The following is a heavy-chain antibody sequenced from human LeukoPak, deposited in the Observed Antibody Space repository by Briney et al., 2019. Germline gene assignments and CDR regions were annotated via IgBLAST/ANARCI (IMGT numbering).Heavy chain of an antibody. CDR3: ARGPYYYDSSGYVT. CDR1: GFTFSSYA. Sequence: GSLRLSCAASGFTFSSYAMHWVRQAPGKGLEWVAVISYDGSNKYYADSVKGRFTISRDNSKNTLYLQMNSLRAEDTAVYYCARGPYYYDSSGYVTWGQGTLVTVSS. CDR2: ISYDGSNK. J-gene: IGHJ5*02. D-gene: IGHD3-22*01. V-gene: IGHV3-30-3*01.